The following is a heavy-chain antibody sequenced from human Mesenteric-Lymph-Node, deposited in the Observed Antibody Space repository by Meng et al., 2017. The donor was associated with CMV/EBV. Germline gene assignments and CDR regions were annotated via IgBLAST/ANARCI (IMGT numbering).Heavy chain of an antibody. CDR2: IIPIFSTL. D-gene: IGHD3-16*01. J-gene: IGHJ5*02. CDR1: GGTFNTFA. V-gene: IGHV1-69*05. CDR3: ATVHVDYLKYNWLDP. Sequence: SGGTFNTFAISWVRQAPGQGLEWMGGIIPIFSTLVYAPKFQGRITITTDDSTSTAYVELTSLRSEDTAVYYCATVHVDYLKYNWLDPWGQGTLVTVSS.